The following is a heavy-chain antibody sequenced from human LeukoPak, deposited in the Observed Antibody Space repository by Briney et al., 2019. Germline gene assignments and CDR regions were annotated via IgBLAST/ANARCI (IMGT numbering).Heavy chain of an antibody. J-gene: IGHJ4*02. Sequence: SVKVSCKASGGTFSSYAISWVRQAPGQGLEWMGRIIPIFGTANYAQKFQGRVTITTDESTSTAYMELSSLRSEDTAVYYCTRAGVDYGDNILDYWGQGTLVTVSS. V-gene: IGHV1-69*05. D-gene: IGHD4-17*01. CDR3: TRAGVDYGDNILDY. CDR1: GGTFSSYA. CDR2: IIPIFGTA.